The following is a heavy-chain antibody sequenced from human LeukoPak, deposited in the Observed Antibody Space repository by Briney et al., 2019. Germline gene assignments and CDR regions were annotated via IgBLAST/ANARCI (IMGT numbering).Heavy chain of an antibody. CDR1: GGTFSIYP. Sequence: SVKVSCKASGGTFSIYPITWVRQAPGQGLEWMGGIIPIFGTANYAQKFQGRVTITADESTSTAYMELSSLRSEDTAVYYCARYCSGGSCSDYWGQGTLVTVSS. CDR2: IIPIFGTA. CDR3: ARYCSGGSCSDY. V-gene: IGHV1-69*13. J-gene: IGHJ4*02. D-gene: IGHD2-15*01.